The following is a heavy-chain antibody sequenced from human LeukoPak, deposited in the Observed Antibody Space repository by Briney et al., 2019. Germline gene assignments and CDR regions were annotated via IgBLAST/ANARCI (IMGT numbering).Heavy chain of an antibody. CDR3: ARDQETTHYFDY. D-gene: IGHD4-17*01. Sequence: PGGSLRLSSAASGFTFSDYYMSWIRQAPGKGLEWVSYISSSGSTIYYADSVKGRFTISRDNAKNSLYLQMNSLRAEDTAVYYCARDQETTHYFDYWGQGTLVTVSS. CDR2: ISSSGSTI. V-gene: IGHV3-11*04. CDR1: GFTFSDYY. J-gene: IGHJ4*02.